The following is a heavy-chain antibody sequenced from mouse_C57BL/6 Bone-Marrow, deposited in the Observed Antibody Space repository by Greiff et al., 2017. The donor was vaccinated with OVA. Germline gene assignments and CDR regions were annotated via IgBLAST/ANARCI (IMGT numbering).Heavy chain of an antibody. CDR2: IHPNSGST. CDR1: GYTFTSYW. CDR3: SYYYGSSRYYFDY. D-gene: IGHD1-1*01. J-gene: IGHJ2*01. V-gene: IGHV1-64*01. Sequence: QVQLQQPGAELVKPGASVKLSCKASGYTFTSYWMHWVKQRPGQGLEWIGMIHPNSGSTNYNEKFKSKATLTVDKSSSTAYMQLSSLTSEDSAVYYCSYYYGSSRYYFDYWGQGTTLTVSS.